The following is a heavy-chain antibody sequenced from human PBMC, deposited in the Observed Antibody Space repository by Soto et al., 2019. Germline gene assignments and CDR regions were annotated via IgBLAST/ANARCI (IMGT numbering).Heavy chain of an antibody. J-gene: IGHJ6*02. Sequence: GESLKISCKGSGYSFTSYWIGWVRQMPGKGLEWMGIIYPGDSDTRYSPSFQGQVTISADKSISTAYLQWSSLKASDTAMYYCARHRGDQYGTPRYGMHVWGQGTTVTVSS. V-gene: IGHV5-51*01. CDR3: ARHRGDQYGTPRYGMHV. CDR1: GYSFTSYW. CDR2: IYPGDSDT. D-gene: IGHD3-16*01.